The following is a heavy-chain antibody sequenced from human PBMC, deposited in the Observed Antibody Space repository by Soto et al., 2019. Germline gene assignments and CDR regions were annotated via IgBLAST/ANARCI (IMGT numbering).Heavy chain of an antibody. CDR2: IYYSGST. D-gene: IGHD4-17*01. Sequence: SETLSLTCTVSGGSISSYYWSWIRQPPGKGLEWIGYIYYSGSTNYNPSLKSRVTISVDTSKNQFSLKLNSVTAADTAVYYCARHVTPRLVTTDYWGQGTLVTVSS. J-gene: IGHJ4*02. CDR1: GGSISSYY. V-gene: IGHV4-59*08. CDR3: ARHVTPRLVTTDY.